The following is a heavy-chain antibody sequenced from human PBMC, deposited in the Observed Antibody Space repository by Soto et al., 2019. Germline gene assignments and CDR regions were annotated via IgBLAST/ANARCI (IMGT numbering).Heavy chain of an antibody. CDR3: AKDRGEEGLKFLEWFGGMDV. CDR2: IKSDGTT. V-gene: IGHV3-74*01. CDR1: GFSVSNYW. D-gene: IGHD3-3*01. Sequence: GGSLRLSCAASGFSVSNYWMNWVRQAPGKGLVWVSHIKSDGTTSYADSVEGRFTVSRDDAKNTFYLQMNGLRAEDTAVYYCAKDRGEEGLKFLEWFGGMDVWGHGTTVT. J-gene: IGHJ6*02.